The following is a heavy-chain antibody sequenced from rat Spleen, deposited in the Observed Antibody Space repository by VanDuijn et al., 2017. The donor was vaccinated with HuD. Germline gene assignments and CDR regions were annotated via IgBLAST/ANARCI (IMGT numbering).Heavy chain of an antibody. V-gene: IGHV5-29*01. CDR3: VRGFTYYGY. CDR2: LSYDGGNT. CDR1: GFTLSDYY. J-gene: IGHJ2*01. D-gene: IGHD1-9*01. Sequence: EVQLVESDGGLVQPGRSLKLSCTASGFTLSDYYMAWVRQAPTKGLEWVATLSYDGGNTYYRDSVKGRFTVSRDNVKSTLFLQMDSLRSEDTATYYCVRGFTYYGYWGQGVMVTVSS.